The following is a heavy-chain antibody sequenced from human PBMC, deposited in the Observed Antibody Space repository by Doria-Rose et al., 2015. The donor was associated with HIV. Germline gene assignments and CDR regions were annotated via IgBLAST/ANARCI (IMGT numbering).Heavy chain of an antibody. J-gene: IGHJ4*02. CDR2: IYYSDST. V-gene: IGHV4-31*02. CDR3: ARDSSGYFRLDY. Sequence: EWIGYIYYSDSTYYNPSLKSRVTISVDTSRNQFSLKLSSVTAADTAVYYCARDSSGYFRLDYWGQGTLVTVSS. D-gene: IGHD3-22*01.